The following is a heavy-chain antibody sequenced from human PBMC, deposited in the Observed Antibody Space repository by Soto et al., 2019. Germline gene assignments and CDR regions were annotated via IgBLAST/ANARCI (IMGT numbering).Heavy chain of an antibody. CDR3: ATQYYYDSSGYPDAFDI. CDR2: IYPGDSDT. Sequence: PXESLKISCKGCGYSFTSYWIGWVRQMPGKGLEWMGIIYPGDSDTRYSPSFQGQVTISADKSISTAYLQWSSLKASDTAMYYCATQYYYDSSGYPDAFDIWGQGPMVTVSS. J-gene: IGHJ3*02. D-gene: IGHD3-22*01. V-gene: IGHV5-51*01. CDR1: GYSFTSYW.